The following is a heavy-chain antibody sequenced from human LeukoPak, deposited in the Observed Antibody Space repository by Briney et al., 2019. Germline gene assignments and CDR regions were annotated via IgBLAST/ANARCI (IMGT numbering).Heavy chain of an antibody. CDR2: ISQSGST. Sequence: SETLSLTCAVHGGSFSIYYWSWIRQPPGKGLEWIGEISQSGSTNYNPSLKSRVTISVDTSKNQFSLKLSSVTAADTAVYYCARGLGYGEYLVPFDIWGQGTLVTVSS. CDR3: ARGLGYGEYLVPFDI. D-gene: IGHD4-17*01. CDR1: GGSFSIYY. J-gene: IGHJ3*02. V-gene: IGHV4-34*01.